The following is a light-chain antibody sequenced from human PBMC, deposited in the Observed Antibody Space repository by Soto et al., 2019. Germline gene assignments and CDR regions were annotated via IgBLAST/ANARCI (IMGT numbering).Light chain of an antibody. CDR1: QSVSGY. J-gene: IGKJ5*01. Sequence: EIVFTPSSALLSLSPGGPATTCWRSSQSVSGYIGWYQQKPGQAPRLLIYADSNRATGIPSRFSGSGSGTDFTLTISSLQPEDFAVYYCQQRYNWLITFGQGTRLEIK. CDR3: QQRYNWLIT. CDR2: ADS. V-gene: IGKV3-11*01.